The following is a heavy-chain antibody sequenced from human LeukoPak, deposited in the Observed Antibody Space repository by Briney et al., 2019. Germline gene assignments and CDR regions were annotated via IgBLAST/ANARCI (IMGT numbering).Heavy chain of an antibody. CDR1: GGTFSSYA. CDR3: ARAGTVVVAENWFDP. D-gene: IGHD2-15*01. Sequence: SVKVSCKASGGTFSSYAISWVRQAPGQGLEWMGRIIPILGIANYAQKFQGRGTITADKSTSTAYMELSSLRSEDTAVYYCARAGTVVVAENWFDPWGQGTLVTVSS. CDR2: IIPILGIA. J-gene: IGHJ5*02. V-gene: IGHV1-69*04.